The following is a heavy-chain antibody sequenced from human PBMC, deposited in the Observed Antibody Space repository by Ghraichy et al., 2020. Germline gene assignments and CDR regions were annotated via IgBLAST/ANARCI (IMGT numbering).Heavy chain of an antibody. V-gene: IGHV4-34*01. Sequence: SQTLSLTCAVYGGSFSGYYWSWIRQPPGKGLEWIGEINHSGSTNYNPSLKSRVTISVDTSKNQFSLKLSSVTAADTAVYYCARANFWSGYYTGKGHFQHWGKGTLVTVSS. D-gene: IGHD3-3*01. CDR3: ARANFWSGYYTGKGHFQH. J-gene: IGHJ1*01. CDR1: GGSFSGYY. CDR2: INHSGST.